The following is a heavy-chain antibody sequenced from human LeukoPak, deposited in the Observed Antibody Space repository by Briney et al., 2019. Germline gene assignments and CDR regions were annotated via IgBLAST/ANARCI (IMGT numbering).Heavy chain of an antibody. D-gene: IGHD2-15*01. CDR3: ARDERYCSGGICQKPFDY. Sequence: GGSLRLSCAASGFTVSSNYIRWVRQAPGKGLEWVPVIFRGGSTYYADSGKGRLTISIDNSKNTLYLQMGSLKAEDTAVYYCARDERYCSGGICQKPFDYWGQGTLVTVSS. CDR2: IFRGGST. V-gene: IGHV3-66*02. J-gene: IGHJ4*02. CDR1: GFTVSSNY.